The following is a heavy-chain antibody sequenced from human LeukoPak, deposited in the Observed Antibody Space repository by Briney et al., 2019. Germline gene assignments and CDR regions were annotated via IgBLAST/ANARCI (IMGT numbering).Heavy chain of an antibody. Sequence: SETLSLTCTVSGGSISSYYWSWIRQPPGKGLEWIGYIYYSGSNNYNPSLKRRATISVDTSKKQFSLKLTAVSAPGTAVYYCVRFVVLAATRYFDLWGRGTLVTVSS. CDR2: IYYSGSN. D-gene: IGHD2-21*02. J-gene: IGHJ2*01. CDR1: GGSISSYY. CDR3: VRFVVLAATRYFDL. V-gene: IGHV4-59*01.